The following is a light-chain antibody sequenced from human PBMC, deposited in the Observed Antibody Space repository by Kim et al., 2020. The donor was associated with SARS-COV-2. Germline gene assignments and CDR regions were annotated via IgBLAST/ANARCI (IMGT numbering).Light chain of an antibody. CDR1: SSNIGNNY. Sequence: QSVLTQPPSVSAAPGQQVTISCSGSSSNIGNNYVSWYKQLPGTAPKVLMYDNNKRPSGIPDRFSGSKSGTSATLGITGLQTGDEADYYCGTWDSSLSAWVFGGGTQLTVL. J-gene: IGLJ3*02. V-gene: IGLV1-51*01. CDR2: DNN. CDR3: GTWDSSLSAWV.